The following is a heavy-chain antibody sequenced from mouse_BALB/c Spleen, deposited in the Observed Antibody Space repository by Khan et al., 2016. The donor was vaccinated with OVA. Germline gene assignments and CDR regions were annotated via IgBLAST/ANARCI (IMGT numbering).Heavy chain of an antibody. CDR3: AREGNYSFDY. CDR1: GYSFTGYN. D-gene: IGHD2-1*01. CDR2: IDPYFGDT. J-gene: IGHJ2*01. Sequence: VQLQQSGPELEKPGASVKISCKASGYSFTGYNMNWVKQSNGKSLEWIGNIDPYFGDTSYTQKFKVQATLTVDKSSSTAYMQLTSLTSEDSAFYYCAREGNYSFDYWGQGTTLTVSS. V-gene: IGHV1-39*01.